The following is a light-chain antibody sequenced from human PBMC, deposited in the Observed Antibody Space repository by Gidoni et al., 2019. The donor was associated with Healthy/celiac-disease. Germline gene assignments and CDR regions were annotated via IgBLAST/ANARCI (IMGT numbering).Light chain of an antibody. CDR3: MQALQTRT. J-gene: IGKJ1*01. V-gene: IGKV2-28*01. CDR2: LGS. CDR1: QSLLHSNGYNY. Sequence: DIVMTQSPLSLPVTPGEPASIFCRSSQSLLHSNGYNYLDWYLPKPGQSPQLLIYLGSNRASGVPDRFSGSGSGTDFTLKISRVEAEDVGVYYCMQALQTRTFGQGTKVEIK.